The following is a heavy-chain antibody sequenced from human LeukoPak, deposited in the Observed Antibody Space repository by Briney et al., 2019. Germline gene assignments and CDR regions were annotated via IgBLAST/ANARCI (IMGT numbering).Heavy chain of an antibody. D-gene: IGHD5-24*01. CDR3: GRDDADVKNYGIQY. CDR1: GFTVSSNY. Sequence: GGSLRLSCAASGFTVSSNYMSWVRQAPGKGLEWVSVIYSGGSTYHADSAKGRFTISRNNSKNTLYLQMNNLRAEDTAVYFCGRDDADVKNYGIQYWGQGALVTVSS. CDR2: IYSGGST. V-gene: IGHV3-66*01. J-gene: IGHJ4*02.